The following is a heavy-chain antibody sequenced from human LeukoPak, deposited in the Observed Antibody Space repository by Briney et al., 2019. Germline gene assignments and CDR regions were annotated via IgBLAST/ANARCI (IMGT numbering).Heavy chain of an antibody. Sequence: GGSLRLSCAASGFTFSTYAMSWVRQASGKGLEWVSAISSFTGNTHYAESVKGRFTISRDNSRNTLYLQMDALRAEDTAVYYCAKDASARPWYFDLWGRGTLVTVSS. CDR3: AKDASARPWYFDL. CDR1: GFTFSTYA. CDR2: ISSFTGNT. V-gene: IGHV3-23*01. J-gene: IGHJ2*01.